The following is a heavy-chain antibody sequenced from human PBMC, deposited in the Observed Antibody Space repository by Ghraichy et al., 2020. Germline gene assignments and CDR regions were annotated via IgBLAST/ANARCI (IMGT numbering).Heavy chain of an antibody. V-gene: IGHV4-34*01. Sequence: SETLSLTCAVYGGSFSGYYWTWIRQPPGKGLEWIGEINHSGSTNYNPSLKSRVTISIDTSKNQFSLKLSSVTAADTAVYYCASFSYDFWSGYYPWFDPWGQGTLVTVSS. CDR3: ASFSYDFWSGYYPWFDP. CDR1: GGSFSGYY. D-gene: IGHD3-3*01. CDR2: INHSGST. J-gene: IGHJ5*02.